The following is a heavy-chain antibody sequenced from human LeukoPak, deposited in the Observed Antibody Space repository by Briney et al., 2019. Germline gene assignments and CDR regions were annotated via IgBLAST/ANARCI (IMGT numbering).Heavy chain of an antibody. CDR1: GFTFSSYT. D-gene: IGHD1-26*01. J-gene: IGHJ1*01. Sequence: GGSLRLSCAASGFTFSSYTMHWVRQAPRKGLEWVSSITGSGTYIYYADSVKGRFTISRDNAKNSLYLQMNSLRAEDTAVYYCARVGGSYYEGYFQHWGQGTLVTVSS. CDR3: ARVGGSYYEGYFQH. CDR2: ITGSGTYI. V-gene: IGHV3-21*01.